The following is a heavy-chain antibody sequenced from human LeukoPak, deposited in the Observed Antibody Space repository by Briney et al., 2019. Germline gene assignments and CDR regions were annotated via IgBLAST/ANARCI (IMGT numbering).Heavy chain of an antibody. Sequence: GGSLRLSCAASGFTFDDYGMSWVRQAPGKGLEWVSGINWNGGSTGYADSVKGRFTISRDNAKNSLYLQMNSLRAEDTALYYCARGVSSYDFWSGYSFAGHYYYYMDVWGKGTTVTVSS. V-gene: IGHV3-20*04. CDR1: GFTFDDYG. CDR3: ARGVSSYDFWSGYSFAGHYYYYMDV. J-gene: IGHJ6*03. D-gene: IGHD3-3*01. CDR2: INWNGGST.